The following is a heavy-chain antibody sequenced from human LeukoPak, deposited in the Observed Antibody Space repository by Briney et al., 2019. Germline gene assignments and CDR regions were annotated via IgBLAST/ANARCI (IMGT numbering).Heavy chain of an antibody. CDR1: GFTFSSYS. J-gene: IGHJ3*02. D-gene: IGHD3-22*01. CDR3: ARMRYYYDSSGLDAFDI. CDR2: ISSSSSYI. V-gene: IGHV3-21*01. Sequence: GGSLRLSCAASGFTFSSYSMNWVRQAPGKGLEWVSSISSSSSYIYYADSVKGRFTISRDNAKSSLYLQMNSLRAEDTAVYYCARMRYYYDSSGLDAFDIWGQGTMVTVSS.